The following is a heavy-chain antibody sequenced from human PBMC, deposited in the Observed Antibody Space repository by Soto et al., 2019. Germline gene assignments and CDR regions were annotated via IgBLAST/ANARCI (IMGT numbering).Heavy chain of an antibody. CDR1: GFTFSSYA. Sequence: PGGSLRLSCAASGFTFSSYAMHWVRQAPGKGLEWVAVISYDGSNKYYADSVKGRFTISRDNSKNTLYLQMNSLRAEDTAVYYCARGSDKSLWYSSGWFDYWGQGTLVTVSS. CDR3: ARGSDKSLWYSSGWFDY. D-gene: IGHD6-19*01. V-gene: IGHV3-30-3*01. J-gene: IGHJ4*02. CDR2: ISYDGSNK.